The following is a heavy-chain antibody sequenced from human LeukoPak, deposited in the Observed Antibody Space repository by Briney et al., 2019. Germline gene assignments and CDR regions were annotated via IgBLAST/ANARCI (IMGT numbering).Heavy chain of an antibody. Sequence: SGTLSLTCAVSGGSIASSYWWTWIRQPPGKGLEWIGYIYHSGSTYYNPSLKSRVTISVDRSKNQLSLKLTSVTAADTAVYYCARDGATGGWFDPWGQGTLVTVSS. CDR3: ARDGATGGWFDP. J-gene: IGHJ5*02. D-gene: IGHD1-26*01. CDR1: GGSIASSYW. CDR2: IYHSGST. V-gene: IGHV4-4*02.